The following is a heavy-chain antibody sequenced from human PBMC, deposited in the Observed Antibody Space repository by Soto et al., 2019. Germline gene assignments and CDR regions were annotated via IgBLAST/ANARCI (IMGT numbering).Heavy chain of an antibody. CDR1: GYTFTSYG. Sequence: QVQLVQSGAEVKKPGASVKVSRKASGYTFTSYGISWVRQAPGQGLEWMGWISAYNGNTNHAQKLQGRVTMTTDTSASTAYMELRSLRSDDTAVYYCARSNCSGASCYSYYFDYWGQGTLVTVSS. CDR3: ARSNCSGASCYSYYFDY. V-gene: IGHV1-18*01. D-gene: IGHD2-15*01. CDR2: ISAYNGNT. J-gene: IGHJ4*02.